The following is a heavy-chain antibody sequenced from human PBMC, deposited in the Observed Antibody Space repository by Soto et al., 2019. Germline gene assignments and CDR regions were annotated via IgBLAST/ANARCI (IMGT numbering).Heavy chain of an antibody. Sequence: GGSLRLSCAASGFLFSSYAMTWVRQAPGKGLEWIAVITGSGTSTYYADSVKGRFTISRDNSKNTLYLQMNSPRAEDTAVYYCAKKGSPSGDNKNWYFELWGRGTLVTVSS. D-gene: IGHD5-12*01. CDR2: ITGSGTST. J-gene: IGHJ2*01. CDR3: AKKGSPSGDNKNWYFEL. CDR1: GFLFSSYA. V-gene: IGHV3-23*01.